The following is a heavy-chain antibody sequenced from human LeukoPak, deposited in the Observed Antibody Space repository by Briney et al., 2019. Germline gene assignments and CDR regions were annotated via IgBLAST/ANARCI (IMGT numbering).Heavy chain of an antibody. Sequence: GSLRLSCAASGFTFSSYGMSWVRQAPGKGLEWVAVISYDGSNKYYTDSVKGRFTISRDNSKNTLYLQMNSLRAEDTAVYYCAKGGLAAAFLYWGQGTLVTVSS. D-gene: IGHD6-13*01. CDR1: GFTFSSYG. V-gene: IGHV3-30*18. CDR2: ISYDGSNK. CDR3: AKGGLAAAFLY. J-gene: IGHJ4*02.